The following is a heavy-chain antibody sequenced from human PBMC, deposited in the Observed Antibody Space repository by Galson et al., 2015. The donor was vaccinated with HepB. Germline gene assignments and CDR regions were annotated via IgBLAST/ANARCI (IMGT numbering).Heavy chain of an antibody. J-gene: IGHJ4*02. D-gene: IGHD6-13*01. CDR3: AKDLGSSWYDY. CDR1: GFTFSSYA. CDR2: ISYDGSNK. V-gene: IGHV3-30*18. Sequence: SLRLSCAASGFTFSSYAMSWVRQAPGKGLEWVAVISYDGSNKYYADSVKGRFTISRDNSKNTLYLQMNSLRAEDTAVYYCAKDLGSSWYDYWGQGTLVTVSS.